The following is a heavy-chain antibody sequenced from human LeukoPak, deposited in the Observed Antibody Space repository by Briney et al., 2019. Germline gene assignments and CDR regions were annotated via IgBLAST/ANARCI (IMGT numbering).Heavy chain of an antibody. V-gene: IGHV1-46*01. CDR1: GYTFTSYY. J-gene: IGHJ6*03. CDR2: INPSGGST. D-gene: IGHD2-2*02. Sequence: GGSLRLSCAAPGYTFTSYYMHWVRQAPGQGLEWMGIINPSGGSTSYAQKFQGRVTMTRDTSTSTVYMELSSLRSEDAAVYYCARAALGCSSTSCYTSYYYYYMDVWGKGTTVTVSS. CDR3: ARAALGCSSTSCYTSYYYYYMDV.